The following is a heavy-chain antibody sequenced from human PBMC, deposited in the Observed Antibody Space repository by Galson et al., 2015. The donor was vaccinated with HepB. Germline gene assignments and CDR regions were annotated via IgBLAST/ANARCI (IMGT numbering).Heavy chain of an antibody. Sequence: PALVKPTQTLTLTCTFSGFSLSTSGVGVGWIRQPPGKALEWLALIYWDDDKRYSPSLKSRLTITKDTSKNQVVLTMTNMDPVDTATYYCAHMPPIVPPAYGDVPYFDYWGQGTLVTVSS. V-gene: IGHV2-5*02. J-gene: IGHJ4*02. D-gene: IGHD4-17*01. CDR2: IYWDDDK. CDR1: GFSLSTSGVG. CDR3: AHMPPIVPPAYGDVPYFDY.